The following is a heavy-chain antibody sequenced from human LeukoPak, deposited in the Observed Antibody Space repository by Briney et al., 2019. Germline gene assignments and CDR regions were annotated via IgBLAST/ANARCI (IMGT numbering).Heavy chain of an antibody. J-gene: IGHJ5*02. CDR2: IYYSGST. D-gene: IGHD6-13*01. Sequence: SETLSLTCTVSGGSVSSGSYYWSWIRQSPGKGLEWIGYIYYSGSTNYNPSLKSRVTISVDTSKNQFSLKLSSVTAADTAVYYCARLRTAAAGKVRWFDPWGQGTLVTVSS. V-gene: IGHV4-61*01. CDR1: GGSVSSGSYY. CDR3: ARLRTAAAGKVRWFDP.